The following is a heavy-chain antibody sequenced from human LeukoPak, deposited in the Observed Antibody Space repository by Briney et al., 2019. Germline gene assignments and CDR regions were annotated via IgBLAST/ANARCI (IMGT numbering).Heavy chain of an antibody. CDR1: GASISSSNW. D-gene: IGHD1-14*01. CDR2: VYHSGSA. Sequence: SGTLSLTCAVSGASISSSNWWNWVRQTPGKGLEWIGEVYHSGSATYNPSLRGRVTIFADKSKNQFSLNVTSVIAADTAVYYCVRRPLQGFDGNHFLFDYWGQGALVTVSS. V-gene: IGHV4-4*02. CDR3: VRRPLQGFDGNHFLFDY. J-gene: IGHJ4*02.